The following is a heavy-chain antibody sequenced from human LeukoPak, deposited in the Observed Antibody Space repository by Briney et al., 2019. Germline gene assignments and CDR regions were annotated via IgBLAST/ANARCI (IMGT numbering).Heavy chain of an antibody. CDR3: ARTDYHDTSGASNWFDP. V-gene: IGHV1-8*01. D-gene: IGHD3-22*01. CDR1: GYTFTSYD. CDR2: MNPNNGNT. J-gene: IGHJ5*02. Sequence: ASVKVSCKASGYTFTSYDINWVRQASGQGLEWMGWMNPNNGNTGYAQKLQGRVTMTRNTSTGTAYMELSSLRSEDTAVYYCARTDYHDTSGASNWFDPWGQGTLVTVSS.